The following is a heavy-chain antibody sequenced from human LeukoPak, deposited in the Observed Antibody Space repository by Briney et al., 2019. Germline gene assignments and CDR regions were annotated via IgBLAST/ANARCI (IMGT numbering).Heavy chain of an antibody. CDR1: GFTFSSYE. J-gene: IGHJ6*02. CDR3: ARDLGYSSSWYYYYGMDV. Sequence: PGGSLRLSCAASGFTFSSYEMNWVRQAPRKGLEWVSYISSSGSTIYYADSVKGRFTISRDNAKNSLYLQMNSLRAEDTAVYYCARDLGYSSSWYYYYGMDVWGQGTTVTVSS. D-gene: IGHD6-13*01. CDR2: ISSSGSTI. V-gene: IGHV3-48*03.